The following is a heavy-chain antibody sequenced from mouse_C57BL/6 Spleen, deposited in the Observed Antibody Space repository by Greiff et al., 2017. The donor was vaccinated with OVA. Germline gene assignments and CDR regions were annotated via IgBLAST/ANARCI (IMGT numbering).Heavy chain of an antibody. V-gene: IGHV1-76*01. J-gene: IGHJ4*01. CDR1: GSTFTDYY. Sequence: QVQLKQSGAELVRPGASVPLSCTASGSTFTDYYLNWVQHRPGQGLAWIARIYPGSGNTYYNEKFKGKATLTAEKSSSTAYMQLSSLTSEDSAVYFCARSTMITTHAMDYWGQGTSVTVSS. CDR3: ARSTMITTHAMDY. CDR2: IYPGSGNT. D-gene: IGHD2-4*01.